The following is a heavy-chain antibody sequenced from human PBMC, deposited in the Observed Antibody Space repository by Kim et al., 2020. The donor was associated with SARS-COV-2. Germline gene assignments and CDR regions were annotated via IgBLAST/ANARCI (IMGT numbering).Heavy chain of an antibody. CDR3: ARETTVTPDAFDL. V-gene: IGHV3-48*03. J-gene: IGHJ3*01. CDR2: ISNRGPT. Sequence: GGSLRLSCAASGFTFRSHDMNWVRQAPGKGLEWVSYISNRGPTYYADSVKGRFTISRDNAKNSLYLQMNSLRAGDTAIYYCARETTVTPDAFDLWGQGTMVTVSS. D-gene: IGHD4-17*01. CDR1: GFTFRSHD.